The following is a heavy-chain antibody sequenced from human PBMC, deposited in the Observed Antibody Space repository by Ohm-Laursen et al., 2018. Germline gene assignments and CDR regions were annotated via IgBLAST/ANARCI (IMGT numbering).Heavy chain of an antibody. CDR2: IYYSGST. D-gene: IGHD5-18*01. CDR1: GGFISSSY. Sequence: TLSLTCTVSGGFISSSYWSWIRQPPGKGLEWIGCIYYSGSTNSNPSLRSRVTISVDTSKTQFSLKLSSVTAADTAVYYCATMEGYSYGAGVDVWGQGTTVTVSS. CDR3: ATMEGYSYGAGVDV. J-gene: IGHJ6*02. V-gene: IGHV4-59*01.